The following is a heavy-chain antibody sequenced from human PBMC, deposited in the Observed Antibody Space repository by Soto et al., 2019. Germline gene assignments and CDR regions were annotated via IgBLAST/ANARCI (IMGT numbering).Heavy chain of an antibody. CDR1: GGSINSGDYY. J-gene: IGHJ5*02. CDR2: IYYDGNS. V-gene: IGHV4-30-4*01. CDR3: DRDRRWLPRGPNNWLDL. D-gene: IGHD5-12*01. Sequence: SLSLTCTVWGGSINSGDYYWTCVRQPPGKGLEWIGYIYYDGNSQHNPSLKSRVTMSIDTSKNQFSLNLSSVTAADTAVYYCDRDRRWLPRGPNNWLDLWGQGTQVTV.